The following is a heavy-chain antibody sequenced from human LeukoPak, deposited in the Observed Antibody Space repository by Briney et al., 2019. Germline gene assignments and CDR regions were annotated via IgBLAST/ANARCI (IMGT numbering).Heavy chain of an antibody. CDR2: ISYDGSNK. J-gene: IGHJ4*02. Sequence: PGVSLRLSCAASGFTFSSYGMHWVRQAPGKGLEWVAVISYDGSNKYYADSVKGRFTISRDNSKNTLYLQMNSLRAEDTAVYYCAKEEGFIRSLDYWGQGTLVTVSS. V-gene: IGHV3-30*18. CDR3: AKEEGFIRSLDY. CDR1: GFTFSSYG. D-gene: IGHD2-15*01.